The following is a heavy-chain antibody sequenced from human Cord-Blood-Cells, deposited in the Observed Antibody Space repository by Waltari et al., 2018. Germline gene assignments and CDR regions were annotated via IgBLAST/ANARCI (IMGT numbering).Heavy chain of an antibody. Sequence: QVQLVESGGGVVQPGRSLRLSCAASGFTFSSYGLHWVRQAPGKGLVWVAVIWYDGSNKYDADSVKGRFTISRDNSKNTLYLQMNSLRAEDTAVYYCARDIRVSGIDYWGQGTLVTVSS. D-gene: IGHD3-10*01. CDR3: ARDIRVSGIDY. CDR2: IWYDGSNK. J-gene: IGHJ4*02. V-gene: IGHV3-33*01. CDR1: GFTFSSYG.